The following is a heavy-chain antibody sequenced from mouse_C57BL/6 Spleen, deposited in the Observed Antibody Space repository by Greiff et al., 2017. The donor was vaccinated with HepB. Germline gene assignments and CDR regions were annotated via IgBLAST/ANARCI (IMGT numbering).Heavy chain of an antibody. V-gene: IGHV8-12*01. CDR1: GFSLSTSGMG. Sequence: QVTLKECGPGILQSSQTLSLTCSFSGFSLSTSGMGVSWIRQPSGKGLEWLAHIYWDDDKRYNPSLKSRLTISKDTSRNQVFLKITSVDTADTATYYCARSYYSNYVGAMDYWGQGTSVTVSS. D-gene: IGHD2-5*01. J-gene: IGHJ4*01. CDR3: ARSYYSNYVGAMDY. CDR2: IYWDDDK.